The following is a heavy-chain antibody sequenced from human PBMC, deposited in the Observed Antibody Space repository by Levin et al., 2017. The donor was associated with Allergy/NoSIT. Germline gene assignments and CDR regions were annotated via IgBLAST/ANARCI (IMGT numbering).Heavy chain of an antibody. V-gene: IGHV4-59*01. CDR1: GGSISSYY. D-gene: IGHD2-15*01. J-gene: IGHJ3*02. CDR2: IYYSGST. CDR3: ARDGGGGIRPFPLDAFDI. Sequence: SETLSLTCTVSGGSISSYYWSWIRQPPGKGLEWIGYIYYSGSTNYNPSLKSRVTISVDTSKNQFSLKLSSVTAADTAVYYCARDGGGGIRPFPLDAFDIWGQGTMVTVSS.